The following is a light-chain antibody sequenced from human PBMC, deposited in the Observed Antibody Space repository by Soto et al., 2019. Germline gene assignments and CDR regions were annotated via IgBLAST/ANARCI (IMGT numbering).Light chain of an antibody. CDR2: GAS. CDR3: QQYGRSPMYS. Sequence: EVVLTQSPVTLSLSPGERATLSCRASQSFRGLLAWYQHKPGQAPRLLIYGASIRATGIPDRFSGSGSGTDFTLTISRLEPEDFAVYYCQQYGRSPMYSFGQGTKLEIK. V-gene: IGKV3-20*01. J-gene: IGKJ2*03. CDR1: QSFRGL.